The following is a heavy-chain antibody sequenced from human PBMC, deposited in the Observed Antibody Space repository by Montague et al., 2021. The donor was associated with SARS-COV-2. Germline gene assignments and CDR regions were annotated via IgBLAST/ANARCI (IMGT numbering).Heavy chain of an antibody. CDR1: GFSLSTNGVG. J-gene: IGHJ5*02. D-gene: IGHD4-17*01. V-gene: IGHV2-5*02. CDR2: IYWDGDK. CDR3: ARYGDYGSWFDP. Sequence: PALGKPTQTLTLTCTFSGFSLSTNGVGVGWIRQPPGKALEWLALIYWDGDKRYSPSLKSRSTISKDTTKNEVVLTVANMDPVDTATYYCARYGDYGSWFDPWGQGTLVTVSS.